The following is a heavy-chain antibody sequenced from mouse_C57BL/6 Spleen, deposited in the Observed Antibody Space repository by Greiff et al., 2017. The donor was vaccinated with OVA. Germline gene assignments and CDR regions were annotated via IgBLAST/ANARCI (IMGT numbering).Heavy chain of an antibody. CDR3: ARRDSSGSAY. V-gene: IGHV5-9*01. J-gene: IGHJ3*01. CDR1: GFTFSSYT. D-gene: IGHD3-2*02. CDR2: ISGGGGNS. Sequence: EVKLQESGGGLVKPGGSLKLSCAASGFTFSSYTMSWVRQTPEKRLEWVGNISGGGGNSYYPDSVKGPFTISIDNAKNTLYLQISSLRSEDTALYYCARRDSSGSAYWGQGTLVTVSA.